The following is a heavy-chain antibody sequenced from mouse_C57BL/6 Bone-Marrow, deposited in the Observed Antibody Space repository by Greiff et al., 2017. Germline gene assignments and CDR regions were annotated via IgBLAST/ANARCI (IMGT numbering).Heavy chain of an antibody. Sequence: QVQLQQPGAELVKPGASVKLSCKASGYTFTNYWMHWVKQRPGPGLEWIGMMHPNGGSTDYNEKFKSEATLSVDKSSRTAYMELSSLTSEDSAVYYCARSYDYDDYTMDYWGQGTSVTVSS. D-gene: IGHD2-4*01. CDR1: GYTFTNYW. V-gene: IGHV1-64*01. J-gene: IGHJ4*01. CDR2: MHPNGGST. CDR3: ARSYDYDDYTMDY.